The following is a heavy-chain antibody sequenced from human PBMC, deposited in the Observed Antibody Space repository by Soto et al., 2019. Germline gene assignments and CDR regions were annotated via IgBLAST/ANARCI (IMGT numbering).Heavy chain of an antibody. D-gene: IGHD2-21*01. J-gene: IGHJ4*02. CDR2: LSHEGNQD. CDR3: VKGYCGVSCTSYDPHKQFDS. CDR1: GLTFKNYY. Sequence: GGSLRLSCVASGLTFKNYYIHWVRQSPCKGLEWLAILSHEGNQDFYAESLKGRFAVSRDNSKNTLYLQLNSLTTEGTAIYYFVKGYCGVSCTSYDPHKQFDSWGQGTLVTVSS. V-gene: IGHV3-30*18.